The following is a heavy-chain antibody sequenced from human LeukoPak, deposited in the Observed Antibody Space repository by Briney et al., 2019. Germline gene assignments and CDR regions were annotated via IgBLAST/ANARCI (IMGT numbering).Heavy chain of an antibody. CDR3: ARGSPIQPDY. J-gene: IGHJ4*02. Sequence: PGGSLRLSCAASGFSFSHYALHWVRQAPGKGLVWVSRINSDGSSTSYADSVKGRFTISRDNAKNTLYLQMNSLRAEDTAVYYCARGSPIQPDYWGQGTLVTVSS. CDR2: INSDGSST. V-gene: IGHV3-74*01. CDR1: GFSFSHYA.